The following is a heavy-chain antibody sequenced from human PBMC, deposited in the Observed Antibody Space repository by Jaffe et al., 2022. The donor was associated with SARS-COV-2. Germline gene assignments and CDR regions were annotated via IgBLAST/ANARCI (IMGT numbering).Heavy chain of an antibody. Sequence: EVQLVESGGGLVKPGGSLRLSCAASGFSFSTYTINWVRQAPGKGLEWVSSISSHSYYRYYADSVMGRFTISRDNAKNSLFLQMNSLRAEDTAVYYCATLAPNYLDSSGYYYRDYMDVWGKGTTVTVSS. J-gene: IGHJ6*03. CDR2: ISSHSYYR. D-gene: IGHD3-22*01. CDR3: ATLAPNYLDSSGYYYRDYMDV. CDR1: GFSFSTYT. V-gene: IGHV3-21*01.